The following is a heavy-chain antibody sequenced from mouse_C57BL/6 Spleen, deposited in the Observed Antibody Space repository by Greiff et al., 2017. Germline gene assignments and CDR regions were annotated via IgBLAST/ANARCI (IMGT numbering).Heavy chain of an antibody. D-gene: IGHD2-1*01. Sequence: EVKLMESGPELVKPGASVKISCKASGYSFTDYNMNWVKQSNGKSLEWIGVINPNYGTTSYNQKFKGKATLTVDQSSSTAYMQLNSLTSEDSAVYYCARSTMVTTWFAYWGQGTLVTGSA. CDR1: GYSFTDYN. J-gene: IGHJ3*01. CDR2: INPNYGTT. V-gene: IGHV1-39*01. CDR3: ARSTMVTTWFAY.